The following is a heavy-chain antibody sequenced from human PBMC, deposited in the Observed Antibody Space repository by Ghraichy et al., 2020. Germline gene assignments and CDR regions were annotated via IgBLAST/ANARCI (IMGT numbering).Heavy chain of an antibody. D-gene: IGHD6-13*01. CDR2: IYHDGAT. CDR1: GGSFSNNY. CDR3: ARQSRMGSGWYGWFDP. J-gene: IGHJ5*02. Sequence: SETLSLTCAVSGGSFSNNYWTWIRQTPGKGLEWIGEIYHDGATHYNPALKSRVTISVDTSKIQFSLNLTSVTPADTGVYYCARQSRMGSGWYGWFDPWGQGSLVTVSS. V-gene: IGHV4-34*01.